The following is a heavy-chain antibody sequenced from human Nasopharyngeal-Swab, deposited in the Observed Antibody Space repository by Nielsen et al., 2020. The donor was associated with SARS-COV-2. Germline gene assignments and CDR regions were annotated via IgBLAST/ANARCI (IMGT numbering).Heavy chain of an antibody. V-gene: IGHV3-21*01. CDR1: GFTFSSYS. J-gene: IGHJ4*02. CDR3: ARDRIVGATDFDY. D-gene: IGHD1-26*01. CDR2: ISSSGSYK. Sequence: GGSLRLSCTASGFTFSSYSMNWVRQAPGKGLEWVSSISSSGSYKHCADSVKGRFTISRDNARNSLYLQMNSLRAEDTAVYYCARDRIVGATDFDYCGQGTLVTVSS.